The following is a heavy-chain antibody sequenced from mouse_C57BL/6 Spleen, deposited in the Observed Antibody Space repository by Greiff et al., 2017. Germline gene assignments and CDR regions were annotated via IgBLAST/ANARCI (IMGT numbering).Heavy chain of an antibody. Sequence: QVQLQQSGPGLVQPSQSLSITCTVSGFSLTSYGVHWVRQSPGKGLEWLGVIWSGGSTDYNAAFISRLGISKDNSKSQVFFKMNSLQADDTAIYYCARREDDYGRAMDYWGQGTSVTVSS. CDR3: ARREDDYGRAMDY. CDR1: GFSLTSYG. J-gene: IGHJ4*01. V-gene: IGHV2-2*01. CDR2: IWSGGST. D-gene: IGHD2-4*01.